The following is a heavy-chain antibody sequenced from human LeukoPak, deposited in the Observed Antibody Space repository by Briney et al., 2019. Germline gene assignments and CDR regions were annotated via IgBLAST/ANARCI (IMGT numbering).Heavy chain of an antibody. J-gene: IGHJ4*02. D-gene: IGHD6-13*01. Sequence: SETLSLTCAVYGGSFSGYYWSWIRQPPGKGLEWIGEINHSGSTNYNPSLKSRVTISLDTSKNQFSLKLTSVTAADTAVYYCARGNSSSWPLDFWGQGTLVTVSS. CDR2: INHSGST. CDR1: GGSFSGYY. V-gene: IGHV4-34*01. CDR3: ARGNSSSWPLDF.